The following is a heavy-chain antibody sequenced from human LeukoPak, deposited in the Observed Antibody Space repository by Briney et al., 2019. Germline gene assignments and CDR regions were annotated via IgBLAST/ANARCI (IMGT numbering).Heavy chain of an antibody. J-gene: IGHJ3*02. CDR1: GFTFTAFT. CDR2: ISSSYAI. D-gene: IGHD6-25*01. Sequence: GGSLRLSCAASGFTFTAFTINWVRQAPGKGLEWVSSISSSYAIYFADSVKGRFTISRDNAKNSVYLHMNSLRAEDTAVYYCARDRLFVAFDIWGQGTMVTVSS. V-gene: IGHV3-69-1*01. CDR3: ARDRLFVAFDI.